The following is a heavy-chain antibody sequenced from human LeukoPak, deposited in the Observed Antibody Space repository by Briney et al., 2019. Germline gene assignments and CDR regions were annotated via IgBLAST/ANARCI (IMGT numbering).Heavy chain of an antibody. J-gene: IGHJ4*02. D-gene: IGHD1-1*01. CDR3: GRWNEGWDH. CDR1: GGSISGFY. V-gene: IGHV4-59*01. CDR2: IYYTGLT. Sequence: ETLSLTCPVSGGSISGFYWDWIRQPPGKGLEWLGYIYYTGLTNYNPSLGSRITMSVDTSKNQLSLKLGSVTAADTAVYYCGRWNEGWDHWGQGTLVTVSS.